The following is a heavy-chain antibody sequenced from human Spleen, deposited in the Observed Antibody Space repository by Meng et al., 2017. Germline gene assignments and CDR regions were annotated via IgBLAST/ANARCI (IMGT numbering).Heavy chain of an antibody. CDR1: GLNFSDAW. V-gene: IGHV3-15*03. D-gene: IGHD6-25*01. CDR2: IKSKGSGGAT. CDR3: AHIGDTATTRPES. Sequence: GESLKISCAVSGLNFSDAWMSWVRQAPGKGLEWIGRIKSKGSGGATDYSAPGKCRFTVSRDDSKNTLYLQMNRLKAEDTAVYHCAHIGDTATTRPESWGQGTLVTVSS. J-gene: IGHJ4*02.